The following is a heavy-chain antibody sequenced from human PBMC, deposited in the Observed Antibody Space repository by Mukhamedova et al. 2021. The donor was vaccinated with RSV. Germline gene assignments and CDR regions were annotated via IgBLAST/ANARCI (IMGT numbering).Heavy chain of an antibody. CDR3: ARDSRQTFLTVPGTVNWFDP. CDR2: VSSSGNT. V-gene: IGHV4-61*02. J-gene: IGHJ5*02. D-gene: IGHD6-19*01. Sequence: QSAGRGLEWIGRVSSSGNTNYNPSLKSRVTISLDTSKNQLSLTLTSVTAADTAVYYCARDSRQTFLTVPGTVNWFDPWGQGTLVT.